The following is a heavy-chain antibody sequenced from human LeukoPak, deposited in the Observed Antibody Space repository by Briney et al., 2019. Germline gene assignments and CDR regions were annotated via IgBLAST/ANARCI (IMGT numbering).Heavy chain of an antibody. Sequence: ASVKVSCKASGYTSTGYYMHWVRQAPGQGLEWMGWINPNSGGTNYAQKFQGRVTMTRDTSISTAYMELSRLRSDDTAVYYCARDSPGPIGWFDPWGQGTLVTVSS. J-gene: IGHJ5*02. CDR3: ARDSPGPIGWFDP. CDR1: GYTSTGYY. V-gene: IGHV1-2*02. CDR2: INPNSGGT.